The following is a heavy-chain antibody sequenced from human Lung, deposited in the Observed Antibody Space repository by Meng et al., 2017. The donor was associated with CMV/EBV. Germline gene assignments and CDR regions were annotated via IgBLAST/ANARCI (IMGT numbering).Heavy chain of an antibody. V-gene: IGHV4-31*03. Sequence: SXTLSLXCTVSGGSISSGGYYWSWIRQHPGKGLEWIGYIYYSGSTYYNPSLKSRVTISVDTSKNQFSLKLSSVTAADTAVYYCARLGCSSTSCPDYLGQGXLVTVSS. D-gene: IGHD2-2*01. J-gene: IGHJ4*02. CDR3: ARLGCSSTSCPDY. CDR1: GGSISSGGYY. CDR2: IYYSGST.